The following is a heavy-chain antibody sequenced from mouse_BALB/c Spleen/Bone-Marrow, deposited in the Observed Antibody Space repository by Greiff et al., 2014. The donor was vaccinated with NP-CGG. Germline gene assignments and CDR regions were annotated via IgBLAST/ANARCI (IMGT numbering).Heavy chain of an antibody. CDR1: GYSFTDSN. Sequence: EVQLVESGPELEKPGASVKISCKASGYSFTDSNMNWVKQSNGKNLEWIGNIDPYYGGTSYSQKFKGKATLTVDKSSRTAYMQLRSLTSEDSAVYYCAKKDYGSSSFDYWGQGTTLTVSS. CDR3: AKKDYGSSSFDY. CDR2: IDPYYGGT. V-gene: IGHV1-39*01. J-gene: IGHJ2*01. D-gene: IGHD1-1*01.